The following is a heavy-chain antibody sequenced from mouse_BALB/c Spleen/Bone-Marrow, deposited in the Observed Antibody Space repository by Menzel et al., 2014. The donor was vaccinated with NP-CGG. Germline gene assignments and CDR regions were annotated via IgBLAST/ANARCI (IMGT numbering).Heavy chain of an antibody. CDR3: ARQGTLDY. Sequence: EVKLMESGGGLVQPGGSLKLSCATSGFTFRDYYMYWVRQTPVKRLEWVAYISNGGGSTYYPDTVKGRFTISRDNAKNTLYLQMSRLKSEDTAMYYCARQGTLDYWGQGTSVTVSS. V-gene: IGHV5-12*02. CDR1: GFTFRDYY. J-gene: IGHJ4*01. CDR2: ISNGGGST.